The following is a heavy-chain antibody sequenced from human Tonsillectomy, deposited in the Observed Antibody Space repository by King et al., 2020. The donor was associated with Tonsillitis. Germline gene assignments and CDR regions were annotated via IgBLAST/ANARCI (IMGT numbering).Heavy chain of an antibody. CDR1: GYTFTSYG. D-gene: IGHD3-9*01. CDR2: ISAYNGNT. J-gene: IGHJ4*02. Sequence: QLVQSGAEVKKPGASVKVSCKASGYTFTSYGISWVRQAPGQGLEWMGWISAYNGNTNYAQKLQGRVTMTTDTSTSTAYLELRSLRSDDTAVYYCARDYYDILTGPYSDYWGQGTLVTVSS. CDR3: ARDYYDILTGPYSDY. V-gene: IGHV1-18*01.